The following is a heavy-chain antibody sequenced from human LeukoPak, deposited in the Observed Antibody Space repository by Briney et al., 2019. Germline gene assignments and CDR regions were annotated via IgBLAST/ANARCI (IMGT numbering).Heavy chain of an antibody. CDR2: IRYDGSNK. CDR1: GFTFSSYG. CDR3: ARDSYSSSSHYFDY. J-gene: IGHJ4*02. V-gene: IGHV3-30*02. Sequence: GGSLRLSCAASGFTFSSYGMHWVRQAPGKGLEWVAFIRYDGSNKYYADSVKGRFTISRDNSKNTLYLQMNSLRAEDTAVYYCARDSYSSSSHYFDYWGQGTLVTVSS. D-gene: IGHD6-13*01.